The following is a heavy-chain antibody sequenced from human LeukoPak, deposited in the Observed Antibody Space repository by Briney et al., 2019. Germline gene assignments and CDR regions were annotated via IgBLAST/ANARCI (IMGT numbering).Heavy chain of an antibody. CDR2: IYSGGST. CDR3: ARDLNYYFDY. D-gene: IGHD1-1*01. J-gene: IGHJ4*02. V-gene: IGHV3-53*01. Sequence: PGGSLRLSCVASGFTVSSNYMSWVRQAPGKGLEWVSVIYSGGSTYYADSVKGRFTISRDNSKNTLYLQMNSLRAEDTAVYYCARDLNYYFDYWGQGTLVTVSS. CDR1: GFTVSSNY.